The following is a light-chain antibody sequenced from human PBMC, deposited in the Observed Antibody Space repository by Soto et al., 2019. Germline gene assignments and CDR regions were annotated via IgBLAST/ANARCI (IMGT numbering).Light chain of an antibody. CDR2: DAS. CDR1: QSIGLA. J-gene: IGKJ1*01. CDR3: QQYDYSRT. V-gene: IGKV3-11*01. Sequence: EIVLTQAPATLSLSPGERATLSCRASQSIGLAIAWYQHKPGQAPRLLIFDASQRATGIPARFRGSGSGTDFTLSISSLEPEDFATYYCQQYDYSRTFGQGTKLEIK.